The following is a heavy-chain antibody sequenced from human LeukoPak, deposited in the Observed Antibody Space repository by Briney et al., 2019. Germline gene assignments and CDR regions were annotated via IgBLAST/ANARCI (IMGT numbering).Heavy chain of an antibody. V-gene: IGHV4-59*01. CDR1: GGSISSYY. Sequence: SETLSLTCTVSGGSISSYYWSWIRQPPGKGLEWIGYIYYSGSTNYNPSLKSRVTISVDTSKNQFSLKLSSVTAADTAVYYCARISDYVWGSYRTDYYYMDVWGKGTTVTVSS. J-gene: IGHJ6*03. D-gene: IGHD3-16*02. CDR3: ARISDYVWGSYRTDYYYMDV. CDR2: IYYSGST.